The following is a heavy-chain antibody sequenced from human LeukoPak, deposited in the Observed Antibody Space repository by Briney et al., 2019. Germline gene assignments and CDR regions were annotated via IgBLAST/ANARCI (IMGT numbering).Heavy chain of an antibody. V-gene: IGHV5-51*01. CDR3: ARHDYGDYVFDY. J-gene: IGHJ4*02. D-gene: IGHD4-17*01. Sequence: RGGSLQISCKGSGSSFTSYWIGWVRQLPGKGLEGMGIIYPGDSDTRYSPSFQGQVTISADKSISTAYLQWSSLKASDTAMYYCARHDYGDYVFDYWGQGTLVTVSS. CDR2: IYPGDSDT. CDR1: GSSFTSYW.